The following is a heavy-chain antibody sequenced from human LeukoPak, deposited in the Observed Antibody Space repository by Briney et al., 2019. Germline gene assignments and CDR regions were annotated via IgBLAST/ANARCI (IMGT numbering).Heavy chain of an antibody. V-gene: IGHV3-23*01. D-gene: IGHD4/OR15-4a*01. CDR1: GFTFSNYA. Sequence: GGSLRLSCAASGFTFSNYAMSWVRQAPGKGLEWVSTISGSGGSTYSADSVKGRFTISRDNSKNTLYLQMNSLRAEDTAVYYCAKEGPGSRTIYYFDYWGQGTLVTVSS. CDR2: ISGSGGST. J-gene: IGHJ4*02. CDR3: AKEGPGSRTIYYFDY.